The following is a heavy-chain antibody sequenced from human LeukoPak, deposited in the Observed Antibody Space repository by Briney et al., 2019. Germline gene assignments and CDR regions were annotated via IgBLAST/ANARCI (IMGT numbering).Heavy chain of an antibody. CDR1: GGSISTYY. D-gene: IGHD1-26*01. Sequence: ETQTLTCTVSGGSISTYYWSWVRQAPGKGLEWVAGIGGVGDRTHYADSVKGRFTISRDNSRNTLSLQMNSLRAEDTALYYCARVWELSFDHRRQGTLVTVSS. V-gene: IGHV3-53*01. J-gene: IGHJ4*02. CDR2: IGGVGDRT. CDR3: ARVWELSFDH.